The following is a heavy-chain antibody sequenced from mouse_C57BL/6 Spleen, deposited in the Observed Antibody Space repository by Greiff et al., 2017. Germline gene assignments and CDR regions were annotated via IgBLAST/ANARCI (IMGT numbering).Heavy chain of an antibody. CDR1: GYTFTSYW. V-gene: IGHV1-55*01. J-gene: IGHJ3*01. CDR3: ARGTYSNYDGWFAY. Sequence: QVQLQQPGAELVKPGASVKMSCKASGYTFTSYWITWVKQRPGQGLEWIGDIYPGSGSTNYNEKFKSKATLTVDTSSSTAYMQLSSLTSEDSAVYYCARGTYSNYDGWFAYWGQGTLVTVSA. D-gene: IGHD2-5*01. CDR2: IYPGSGST.